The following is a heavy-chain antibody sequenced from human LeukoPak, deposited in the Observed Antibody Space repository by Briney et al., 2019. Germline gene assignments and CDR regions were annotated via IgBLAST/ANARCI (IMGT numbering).Heavy chain of an antibody. V-gene: IGHV3-21*01. D-gene: IGHD4-23*01. CDR1: GFTFSSYS. J-gene: IGHJ3*02. Sequence: GGSLRLSCAASGFTFSSYSMNWVRQAPGKGLEWVSSISSSSSYIYYADSVKGRFTISRDNAKNSLYLQMNSLRAEDTAVYYCARAGGNYDAFDIWGQGTMVTVSS. CDR2: ISSSSSYI. CDR3: ARAGGNYDAFDI.